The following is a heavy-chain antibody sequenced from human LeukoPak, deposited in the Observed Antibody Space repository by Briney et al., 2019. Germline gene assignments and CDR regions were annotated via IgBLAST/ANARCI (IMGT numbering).Heavy chain of an antibody. CDR3: AREGGDYGGDWFDP. CDR1: GFTFSSYG. CDR2: IRYDGSNK. J-gene: IGHJ5*02. V-gene: IGHV3-30*02. D-gene: IGHD4-17*01. Sequence: GGSLRLSCAASGFTFSSYGMHWVRQAPGKGLEWVAFIRYDGSNKYYADSVKGRFTSSRDNSKNTVYLQMNSLRAEDTAVYYCAREGGDYGGDWFDPWGQGTLVTVSS.